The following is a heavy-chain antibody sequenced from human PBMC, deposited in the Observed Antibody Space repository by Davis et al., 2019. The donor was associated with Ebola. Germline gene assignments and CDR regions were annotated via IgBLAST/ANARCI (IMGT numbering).Heavy chain of an antibody. CDR2: INSDGGST. J-gene: IGHJ4*02. CDR1: GFTFSSYW. V-gene: IGHV3-74*01. CDR3: ARDYCTGGVCYRTLDY. D-gene: IGHD2-8*02. Sequence: GESLKISCAASGFTFSSYWMHWVRQAPGKGLVWVSRINSDGGSTSYADSVKGRFTISRDNAKNTLYLQMNSLRAEDTAVYYCARDYCTGGVCYRTLDYWGQGTLVTVSS.